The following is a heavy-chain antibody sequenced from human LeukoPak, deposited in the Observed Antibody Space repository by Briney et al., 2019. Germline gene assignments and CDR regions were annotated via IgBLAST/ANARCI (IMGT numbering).Heavy chain of an antibody. Sequence: GRSLRLSCAASGFVFSSYGMHWVRQAPGKGLEWVASIKKDVGEKFYVDSVKGRFTISRDNAKNSLYLHMNSLRVEDTAVYYCAKDRDSSGYYPSWGQGTLVTVSS. J-gene: IGHJ5*02. V-gene: IGHV3-7*03. CDR1: GFVFSSYG. CDR2: IKKDVGEK. CDR3: AKDRDSSGYYPS. D-gene: IGHD3-22*01.